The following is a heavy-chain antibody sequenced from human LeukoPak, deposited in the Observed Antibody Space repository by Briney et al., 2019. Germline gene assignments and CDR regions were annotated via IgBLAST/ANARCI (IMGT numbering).Heavy chain of an antibody. CDR2: ISWNSGSI. J-gene: IGHJ6*02. D-gene: IGHD6-6*01. Sequence: PGRSLRLSCAASGFTFDDYAMHWVRQAPGKGLEWVSGISWNSGSIGYADSVKGRFTISRDNAKNSLYLQMNSLRAEDTALYYCAKGKETSVYYYYGMDVWGQGTTVTVSS. CDR1: GFTFDDYA. CDR3: AKGKETSVYYYYGMDV. V-gene: IGHV3-9*01.